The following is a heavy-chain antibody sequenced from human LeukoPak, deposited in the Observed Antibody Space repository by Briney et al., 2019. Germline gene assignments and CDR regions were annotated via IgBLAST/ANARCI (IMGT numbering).Heavy chain of an antibody. CDR2: IYSGGST. J-gene: IGHJ4*02. D-gene: IGHD6-19*01. Sequence: GGSLRLSCAASGFTVSSDYRSWIRQAPGKGLEWVSVIYSGGSTYYADSVKGRFTISRDNSKNTLYLQMNSLRAEDTAVYYCASMFAQWLEPGDYWGQGTLVTVSS. CDR1: GFTVSSDY. V-gene: IGHV3-66*01. CDR3: ASMFAQWLEPGDY.